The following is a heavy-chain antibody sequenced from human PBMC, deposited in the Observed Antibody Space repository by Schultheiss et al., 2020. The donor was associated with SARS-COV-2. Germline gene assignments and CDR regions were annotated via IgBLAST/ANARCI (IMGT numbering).Heavy chain of an antibody. CDR1: GFTVSSNY. V-gene: IGHV3-33*08. J-gene: IGHJ1*01. CDR2: IWYDGSNK. D-gene: IGHD6-13*01. CDR3: ARARYSSSWREAEYFQH. Sequence: GGSLRLSCAASGFTVSSNYMSWVRQAPGKGLEWVAVIWYDGSNKYYADSVKGRFTISRDNSKNTLYLQMNSLRAEDTAVYYCARARYSSSWREAEYFQHWGQGTLVTVSS.